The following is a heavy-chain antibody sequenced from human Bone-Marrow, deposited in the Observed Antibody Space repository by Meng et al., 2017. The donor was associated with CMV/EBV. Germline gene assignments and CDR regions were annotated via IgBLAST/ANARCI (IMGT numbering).Heavy chain of an antibody. J-gene: IGHJ4*02. Sequence: GESLKISCAASGFTFSDYTMQWVRQAPGKGLEWVSSISSSSTYIFYAESVKGRFTISRDNAKESLYLQMNSLRAEDTAMYYCARDLSITLVRGVARWGQGKRVNGAS. V-gene: IGHV3-21*01. D-gene: IGHD3-10*01. CDR2: ISSSSTYI. CDR3: ARDLSITLVRGVAR. CDR1: GFTFSDYT.